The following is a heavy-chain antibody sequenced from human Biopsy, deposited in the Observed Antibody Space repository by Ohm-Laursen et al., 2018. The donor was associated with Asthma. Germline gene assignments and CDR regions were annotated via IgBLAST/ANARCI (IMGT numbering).Heavy chain of an antibody. J-gene: IGHJ2*01. V-gene: IGHV1-2*06. CDR3: ARIKIRIGAGTDRYFDL. D-gene: IGHD3-16*01. Sequence: GASVKVSCKASGYPFTDYYVHWVRQAPGQGLEWMGRIDPNSGGTNYAQKFLGRVTMTRDTSVNTAFMVLSRLRSDDMAVYYCARIKIRIGAGTDRYFDLWGRGTLVTVSS. CDR2: IDPNSGGT. CDR1: GYPFTDYY.